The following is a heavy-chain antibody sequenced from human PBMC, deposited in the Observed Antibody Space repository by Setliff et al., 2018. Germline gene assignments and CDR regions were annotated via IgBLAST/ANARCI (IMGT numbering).Heavy chain of an antibody. V-gene: IGHV4-38-2*02. J-gene: IGHJ6*03. D-gene: IGHD6-19*01. CDR3: ARLGGSSGSGGFYYYYYYMDV. Sequence: SETLSLTCTVSGYSIRSDYYWGWIRQPPGKGLEWIGSINHSGSTNYNPSLKSRVTISVDKSKNQFSLKLSSVTAADTAVYYCARLGGSSGSGGFYYYYYYMDVWGKGTTVTVSS. CDR1: GYSIRSDYY. CDR2: INHSGST.